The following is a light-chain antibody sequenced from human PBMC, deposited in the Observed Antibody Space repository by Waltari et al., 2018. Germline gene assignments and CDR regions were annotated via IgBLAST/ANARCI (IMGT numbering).Light chain of an antibody. CDR1: QSISSY. Sequence: DIQMTQSPSSLSASVGDRVTITCRASQSISSYLNWYQQKPGNAPKLLIYAASSLQSGVPSSFSGRGSGTEFTLTISSLQPEDFATYYCQQSYSTPWTFGQGTKVEIK. CDR3: QQSYSTPWT. CDR2: AAS. J-gene: IGKJ1*01. V-gene: IGKV1-39*01.